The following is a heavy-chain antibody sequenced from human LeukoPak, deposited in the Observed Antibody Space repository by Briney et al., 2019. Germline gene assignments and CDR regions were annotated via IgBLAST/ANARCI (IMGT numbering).Heavy chain of an antibody. CDR1: GGSISSSNW. V-gene: IGHV4-4*02. Sequence: SETLSLTCAVSGGSISSSNWWSWVRQPPGKGLEWIGEIYHSGSTNYNPSLKSRVTISVDKSKNQFSLKLSSVTAVDTAVYYCARIGHDLYQTFDSWGHGTLITVSS. J-gene: IGHJ5*01. CDR2: IYHSGST. CDR3: ARIGHDLYQTFDS. D-gene: IGHD2-2*01.